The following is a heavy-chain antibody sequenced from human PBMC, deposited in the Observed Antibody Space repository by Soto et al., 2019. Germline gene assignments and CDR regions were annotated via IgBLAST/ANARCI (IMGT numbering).Heavy chain of an antibody. Sequence: SETLSLTCTVSGGSISSYYWGWIRQPPGKGLEWIGYVYYSGSTNYNPSLKSRVTISVDTSKNQFSLKLSSVTAADTAVYYCASGVPYSGYDSGRFDYWGQGTRGIVSS. CDR2: VYYSGST. CDR3: ASGVPYSGYDSGRFDY. V-gene: IGHV4-59*01. CDR1: GGSISSYY. D-gene: IGHD5-12*01. J-gene: IGHJ4*02.